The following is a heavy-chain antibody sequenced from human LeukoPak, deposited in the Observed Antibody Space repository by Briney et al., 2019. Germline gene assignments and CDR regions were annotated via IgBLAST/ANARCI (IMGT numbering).Heavy chain of an antibody. CDR1: GFTFDDYG. CDR3: ARGRPLYYYDSSGYHFDY. CDR2: INWNGGST. Sequence: PGGSLRLSCAASGFTFDDYGMSWVRQAPGKGLEWVSGINWNGGSTGYADSVKGRFTISRDNAKNSLYLQMNSLRAEDTALYYCARGRPLYYYDSSGYHFDYWGQGTLVTVSS. J-gene: IGHJ4*02. V-gene: IGHV3-20*04. D-gene: IGHD3-22*01.